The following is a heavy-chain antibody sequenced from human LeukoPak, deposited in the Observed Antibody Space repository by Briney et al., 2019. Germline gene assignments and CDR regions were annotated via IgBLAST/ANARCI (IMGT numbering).Heavy chain of an antibody. V-gene: IGHV1-2*02. J-gene: IGHJ4*02. D-gene: IGHD5-18*01. CDR1: GYTFTGYY. CDR3: ARAVRGYSYAYLPY. Sequence: GASVKVSCKASGYTFTGYYMHWVRQAPGHGLEWMGWIHPNSGGTNYAQKFHGRVTMTRDTSISTAYMELSSLRSDDTAVYYCARAVRGYSYAYLPYWGQGTLVTVSS. CDR2: IHPNSGGT.